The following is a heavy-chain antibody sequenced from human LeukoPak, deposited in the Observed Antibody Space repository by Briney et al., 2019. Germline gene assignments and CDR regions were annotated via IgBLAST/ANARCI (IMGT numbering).Heavy chain of an antibody. CDR2: ISNNGGDT. CDR3: AKDFVAATGLPEY. D-gene: IGHD6-13*01. V-gene: IGHV3-23*01. Sequence: GGSLRLSCAVSGFTFSSHAMTWVREAPGKGLEWVAGISNNGGDTFYAESVKGRFTISRDNSKNTVYLQLNSVRGDDTGVYYCAKDFVAATGLPEYWGQGTLVTVSS. J-gene: IGHJ4*02. CDR1: GFTFSSHA.